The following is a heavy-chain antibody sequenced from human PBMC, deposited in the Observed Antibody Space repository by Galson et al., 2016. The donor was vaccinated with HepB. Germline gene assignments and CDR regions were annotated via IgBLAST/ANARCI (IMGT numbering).Heavy chain of an antibody. CDR1: GGSISSGGYY. J-gene: IGHJ4*02. CDR2: IYYSGST. Sequence: TLSLTCTVSGGSISSGGYYRTWIRQHPGKGLEWIGNIYYSGSTSYNPSLKSRVIISLDMSKNQFSLNVSSVTAADTAVYYCARQIGYFDSWGQGTLVTVSS. V-gene: IGHV4-31*03. CDR3: ARQIGYFDS.